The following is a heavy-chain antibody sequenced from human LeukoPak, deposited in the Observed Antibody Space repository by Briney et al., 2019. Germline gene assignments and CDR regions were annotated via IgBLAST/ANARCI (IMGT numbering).Heavy chain of an antibody. J-gene: IGHJ1*01. CDR1: GYAFTSYY. D-gene: IGHD6-13*01. CDR2: INPSGGST. Sequence: ASVKVSCKASGYAFTSYYMHWVRQAPGQGLEWMGIINPSGGSTSYAQKFQGRVTMTRDTSTSTVYMELSSLRSEDTAVYYCARTPIAAASTGSMVFRHWGQSTLVTVSS. V-gene: IGHV1-46*01. CDR3: ARTPIAAASTGSMVFRH.